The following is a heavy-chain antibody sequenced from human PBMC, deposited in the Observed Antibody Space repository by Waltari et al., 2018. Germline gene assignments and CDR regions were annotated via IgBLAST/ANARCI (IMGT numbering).Heavy chain of an antibody. J-gene: IGHJ4*02. D-gene: IGHD3-16*01. CDR1: VFTFSAYN. CDR3: ARDRRGYFDY. CDR2: ISGDSRFI. Sequence: EVQLVESGGGLVKPGVSLRLSCDASVFTFSAYNMDWFRLAPGKGLEWVSSISGDSRFIYYADSVNDRFTISSDAAKDSLFLQMNSLRVEDTAIYYCARDRRGYFDYWGQGTLVTVSS. V-gene: IGHV3-21*02.